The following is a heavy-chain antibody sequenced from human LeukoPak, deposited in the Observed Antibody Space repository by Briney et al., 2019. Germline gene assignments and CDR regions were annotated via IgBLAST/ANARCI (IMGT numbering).Heavy chain of an antibody. CDR1: GYTFTSYY. CDR3: ARGKSRSMIVVVSDDFDY. Sequence: ASLKVSCKASGYTFTSYYMHWVRQAPGQGLEWMGIINPSGGSTSYAQKFQGRVTMTRDMSTSTVYMELSSLRSEDTAVYYCARGKSRSMIVVVSDDFDYWGQGTLVTVSS. V-gene: IGHV1-46*01. J-gene: IGHJ4*02. D-gene: IGHD3-22*01. CDR2: INPSGGST.